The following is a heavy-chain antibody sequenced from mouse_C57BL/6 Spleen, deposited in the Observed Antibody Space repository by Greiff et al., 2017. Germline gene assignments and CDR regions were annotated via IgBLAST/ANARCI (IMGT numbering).Heavy chain of an antibody. V-gene: IGHV1-61*01. J-gene: IGHJ2*01. CDR3: ARGGPNWDNFDY. Sequence: QVQLQQPGAELVRPGSSVKLSCKASGYTFTSYWMDWVKQRPGQGLEWIGNIYPSDSETHYNQKFKDKATLTVDKSSSTAYMQLSSLTSEDSAVYYCARGGPNWDNFDYWGQGTTLTVSS. D-gene: IGHD4-1*02. CDR2: IYPSDSET. CDR1: GYTFTSYW.